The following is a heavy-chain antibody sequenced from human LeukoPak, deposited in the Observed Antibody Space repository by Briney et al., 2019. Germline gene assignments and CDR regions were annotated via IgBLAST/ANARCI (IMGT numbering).Heavy chain of an antibody. J-gene: IGHJ4*02. CDR2: ISSSGSTI. V-gene: IGHV3-11*01. CDR1: GFTFSDYY. D-gene: IGHD3-22*01. CDR3: ARDRYYDSSGYWVIDY. Sequence: GGSLRLSCAASGFTFSDYYMSWIRQAPGKGLEWVSYISSSGSTIYYADSVKGRFTISRDNAKNSLYLQMNSLRAEDTAVYYCARDRYYDSSGYWVIDYWGQGTLVTVSS.